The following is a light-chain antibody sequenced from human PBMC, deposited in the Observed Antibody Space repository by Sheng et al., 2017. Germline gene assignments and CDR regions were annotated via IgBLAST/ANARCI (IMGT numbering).Light chain of an antibody. Sequence: VLTQSPGTLSVSPGERATLSCRASQSVSSNLAWYQQKPGQAPRLLIYGASTRATGIPARFSGRGSGTDFTLTISSLQSEDFAFYYCQQYDTWPRTFGQGTKVDIK. CDR3: QQYDTWPRT. J-gene: IGKJ1*01. CDR1: QSVSSN. CDR2: GAS. V-gene: IGKV3-15*01.